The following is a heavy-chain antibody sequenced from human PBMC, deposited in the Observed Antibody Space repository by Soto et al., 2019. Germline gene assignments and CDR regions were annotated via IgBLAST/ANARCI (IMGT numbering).Heavy chain of an antibody. D-gene: IGHD3-9*01. CDR3: ARELNTDPTAYYSFAY. J-gene: IGHJ4*02. CDR2: VGTANANT. CDR1: GYTFTAYG. Sequence: GASVKVSCKTSGYTFTAYGLAWLRQAPGQRPERLGWVGTANANTNYAEKFQGRVTMTSDRSTTTTYMELRSLRSDDTAVYYCARELNTDPTAYYSFAYWGQGTLVTVSS. V-gene: IGHV1-18*01.